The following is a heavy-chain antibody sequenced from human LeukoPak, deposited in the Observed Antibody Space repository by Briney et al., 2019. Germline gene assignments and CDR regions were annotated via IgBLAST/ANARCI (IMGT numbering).Heavy chain of an antibody. Sequence: QPGGSLRLSCAASGFTFDDYAMHWVRPAPGKGLEWVSLISGDGSRTYYADSVKGRFTISRDNSKNSLYLQMNSLRTEDTALYYCAKDILRISYCGGDCYQDDYWGQGTLVTVSS. V-gene: IGHV3-43*02. CDR3: AKDILRISYCGGDCYQDDY. D-gene: IGHD2-21*02. J-gene: IGHJ4*02. CDR2: ISGDGSRT. CDR1: GFTFDDYA.